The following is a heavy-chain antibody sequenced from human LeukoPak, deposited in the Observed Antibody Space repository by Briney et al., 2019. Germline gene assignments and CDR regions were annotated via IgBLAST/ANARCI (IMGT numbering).Heavy chain of an antibody. D-gene: IGHD3-9*01. CDR2: ISYDGGKK. V-gene: IGHV3-30-3*01. CDR3: AKGDRVLRYFDWLLYFDY. CDR1: GFTFSSYV. Sequence: GGSLRLSCAASGFTFSSYVMHWVRQAPGKGLEWVASISYDGGKKYYADSVKGRFTISRDNSKNTLYLQMNSLRAEDTAVYYCAKGDRVLRYFDWLLYFDYWGQGTLVTVSS. J-gene: IGHJ4*02.